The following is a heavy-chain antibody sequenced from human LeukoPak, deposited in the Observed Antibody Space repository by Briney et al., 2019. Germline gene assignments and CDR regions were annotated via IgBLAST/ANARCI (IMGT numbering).Heavy chain of an antibody. CDR2: INWNSDSI. V-gene: IGHV3-9*01. CDR1: GFTFDDYG. CDR3: AKAADSGSYYNFDY. D-gene: IGHD3-10*01. J-gene: IGHJ4*02. Sequence: GGSLRLSCEASGFTFDDYGMHWVRQAPGKGLEWVSGINWNSDSIGYGDSVKGRFTVSRDNAENSLYLQMNSLTPEDTALYYCAKAADSGSYYNFDYWGQGTLVTVSS.